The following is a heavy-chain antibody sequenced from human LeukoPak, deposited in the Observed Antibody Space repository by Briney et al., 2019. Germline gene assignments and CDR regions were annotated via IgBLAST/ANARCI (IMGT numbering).Heavy chain of an antibody. CDR1: GGTFSSYA. CDR2: IIPIFGIA. J-gene: IGHJ5*02. Sequence: SVTVSCKASGGTFSSYAISWVRQAPGQGLEWMGRIIPIFGIANYAQKFQGRVRITADNSTNTAYMDLSTLRSEDTAVYYCARDQTGITIFGGSWFDPWGQGTLVTASS. V-gene: IGHV1-69*04. D-gene: IGHD3-3*01. CDR3: ARDQTGITIFGGSWFDP.